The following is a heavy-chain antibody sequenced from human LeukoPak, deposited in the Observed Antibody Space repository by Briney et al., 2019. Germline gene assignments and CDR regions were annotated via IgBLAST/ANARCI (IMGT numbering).Heavy chain of an antibody. V-gene: IGHV3-43*02. CDR2: ISGDGDNT. Sequence: GGSLRLSCVASGFTLDDYALHWVRQAPGKGLEWISLISGDGDNTYYADSVKGRFTISRDNSKNSLYLQMSSLRAEDTALYYCAKGVRSGTYYNCFDPWAREPWSPSPQ. CDR3: AKGVRSGTYYNCFDP. D-gene: IGHD1-26*01. CDR1: GFTLDDYA. J-gene: IGHJ5*02.